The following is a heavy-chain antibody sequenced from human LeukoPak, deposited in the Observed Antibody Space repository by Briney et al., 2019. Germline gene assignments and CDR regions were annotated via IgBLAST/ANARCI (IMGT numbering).Heavy chain of an antibody. J-gene: IGHJ3*02. Sequence: GGSLRLSCAASGFAFSSYSMNWVRQAPGKGLEWVSYISSSSSIIHYADSVKGRFTISRDNAKNSLYLQMNSPRAEDTAVYYCARSGTTYYYDSGTRIWGQGTMVTVSS. V-gene: IGHV3-48*04. CDR1: GFAFSSYS. CDR3: ARSGTTYYYDSGTRI. D-gene: IGHD3-22*01. CDR2: ISSSSSII.